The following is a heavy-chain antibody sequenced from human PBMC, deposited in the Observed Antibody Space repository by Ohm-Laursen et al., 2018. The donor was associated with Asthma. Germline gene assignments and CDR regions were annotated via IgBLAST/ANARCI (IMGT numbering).Heavy chain of an antibody. D-gene: IGHD3-16*01. V-gene: IGHV3-7*03. CDR1: KFTFSNHW. CDR2: INPDGRET. Sequence: SLRLSCAAPKFTFSNHWMNWVRQAPGKGLEWVANINPDGRETRHVDSVKGRFTISRDNAKDSLSLQMNSLRADDTAVYYCATNLPYEAENYWGQGTLVTVSS. CDR3: ATNLPYEAENY. J-gene: IGHJ4*02.